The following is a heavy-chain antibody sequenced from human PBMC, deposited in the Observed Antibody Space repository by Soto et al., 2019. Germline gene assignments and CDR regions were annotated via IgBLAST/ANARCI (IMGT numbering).Heavy chain of an antibody. CDR2: ISYSGRT. Sequence: SETLSLNCIVSGGSIITDNNFWVWIRQSPRRGLELIGSISYSGRTYDNPSLQSRVTISIDASKNQFSLKLTSVTTADTAVYYCARRRASDYGGNHHPYYLDRWGQGALVIV. V-gene: IGHV4-39*01. CDR1: GGSIITDNNF. J-gene: IGHJ4*02. CDR3: ARRRASDYGGNHHPYYLDR. D-gene: IGHD4-17*01.